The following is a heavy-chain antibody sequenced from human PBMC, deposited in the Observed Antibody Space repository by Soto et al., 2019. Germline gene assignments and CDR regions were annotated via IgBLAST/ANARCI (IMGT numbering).Heavy chain of an antibody. D-gene: IGHD3-22*01. Sequence: PGEYRKISGKGSGWSCTTYWMAGVRQIPGKGLEWIGIIYPGDFDTRYSPSFQCQVTIPVDKSISTTYLQWNSLKASDTAMSYCARRRVRAAEGRYYYYGIDVWGQGTTVTVSS. V-gene: IGHV5-51*03. CDR3: ARRRVRAAEGRYYYYGIDV. CDR1: GWSCTTYW. CDR2: IYPGDFDT. J-gene: IGHJ6*02.